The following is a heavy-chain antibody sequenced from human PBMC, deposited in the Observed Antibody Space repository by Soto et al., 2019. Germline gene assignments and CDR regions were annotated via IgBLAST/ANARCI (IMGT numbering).Heavy chain of an antibody. J-gene: IGHJ4*02. CDR1: GGSFSGYY. CDR2: INHSGST. V-gene: IGHV4-34*01. CDR3: ARGHRSSWYNY. D-gene: IGHD6-13*01. Sequence: SETLSLTCAVYGGSFSGYYWSWIRQPPGKGLEWIGEINHSGSTNYNPSLKSRVTISVDTSKNQFSLKLSSVTAADTAVYYCARGHRSSWYNYWGQGTLVTVSS.